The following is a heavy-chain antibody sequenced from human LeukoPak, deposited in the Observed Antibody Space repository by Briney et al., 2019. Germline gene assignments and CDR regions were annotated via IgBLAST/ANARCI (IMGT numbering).Heavy chain of an antibody. CDR2: ISWNSGSI. CDR1: GFTFDDYA. V-gene: IGHV3-9*01. CDR3: AKDITMVRGVLHYYYYGMDV. D-gene: IGHD3-10*01. J-gene: IGHJ6*02. Sequence: GGSLRLSCAASGFTFDDYAMHWVRQAPGKGLEWVSGISWNSGSIGYADSVKGRFTISRDNAKNSLYLQMNSLRAEDTALYYCAKDITMVRGVLHYYYYGMDVWGQGTTVTVSS.